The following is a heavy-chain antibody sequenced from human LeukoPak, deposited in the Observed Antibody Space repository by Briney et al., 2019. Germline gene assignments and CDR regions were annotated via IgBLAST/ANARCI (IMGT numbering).Heavy chain of an antibody. Sequence: ASVKVSCKASEGTFSSYAISWVRQAPGQGLEWMGRIIPILGIANYAQKFQGRVTMTEDTPTDTAYMELSSLRSEDTAVYYCATAAGGYFDYWGQGTLVTVSS. V-gene: IGHV1-69*04. CDR2: IIPILGIA. J-gene: IGHJ4*02. CDR1: EGTFSSYA. D-gene: IGHD1-26*01. CDR3: ATAAGGYFDY.